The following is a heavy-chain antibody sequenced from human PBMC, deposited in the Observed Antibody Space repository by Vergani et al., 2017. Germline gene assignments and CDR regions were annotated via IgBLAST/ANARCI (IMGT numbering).Heavy chain of an antibody. Sequence: QVQLVQSGAEVKKPGSSVKVSCKASGGTFSSYAISWVRQAPGQGLEWMGGIIPIFGTANYAQKFQGRVTITADESTSTAYMALSSLRSEDTAVYYCARTGLLWFGELSRGAHLDYWGQGTLVTVSS. CDR3: ARTGLLWFGELSRGAHLDY. CDR1: GGTFSSYA. D-gene: IGHD3-10*01. J-gene: IGHJ4*02. V-gene: IGHV1-69*12. CDR2: IIPIFGTA.